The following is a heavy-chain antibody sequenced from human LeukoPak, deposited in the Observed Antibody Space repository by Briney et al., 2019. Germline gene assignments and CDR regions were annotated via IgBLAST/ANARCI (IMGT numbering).Heavy chain of an antibody. J-gene: IGHJ4*02. CDR1: GFTVSTNF. V-gene: IGHV3-53*01. CDR3: ARTRVDTTTFDYFDY. CDR2: IYSGGST. Sequence: GGSLRLSCVVSGFTVSTNFMSWIRQAPRERLEWVSVIYSGGSTYYADSVKGRFTISRDNSKNTLYLQMNSLRAEDTAVYYCARTRVDTTTFDYFDYWGQGTLVTVSS. D-gene: IGHD4-11*01.